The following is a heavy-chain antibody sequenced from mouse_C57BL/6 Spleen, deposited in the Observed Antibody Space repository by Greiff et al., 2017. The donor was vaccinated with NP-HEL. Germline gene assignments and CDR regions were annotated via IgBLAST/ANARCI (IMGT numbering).Heavy chain of an antibody. D-gene: IGHD1-1*01. J-gene: IGHJ2*01. Sequence: EVQLVESGAELVKPGASVKLSCTASGFNIKDYYMHWVKQRTEQGLEWIGRIDPEDGENKYAPKFQGKATITADTSSNTAYLQLSSLTSEDTAVYYCASPYYYGSSLDYWGQGTTLTVSS. CDR3: ASPYYYGSSLDY. V-gene: IGHV14-2*01. CDR1: GFNIKDYY. CDR2: IDPEDGEN.